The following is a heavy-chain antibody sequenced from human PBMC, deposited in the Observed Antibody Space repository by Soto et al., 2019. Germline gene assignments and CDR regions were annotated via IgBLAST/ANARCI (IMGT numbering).Heavy chain of an antibody. V-gene: IGHV3-13*04. J-gene: IGHJ6*02. CDR1: GFTFSSYD. CDR2: IGTAGDT. CDR3: ARVGRFTMVRGVKNYYYYGMDV. D-gene: IGHD3-10*01. Sequence: GGSLRLSCAASGFTFSSYDMHWVRQATGKGLEWVSAIGTAGDTYYPGSVKGRFTISRENAKNSLYLQMNSLRAGDTAVYYCARVGRFTMVRGVKNYYYYGMDVWGQGTTVTVSS.